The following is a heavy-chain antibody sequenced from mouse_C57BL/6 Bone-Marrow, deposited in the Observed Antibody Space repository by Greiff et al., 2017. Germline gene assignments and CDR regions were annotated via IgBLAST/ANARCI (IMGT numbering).Heavy chain of an antibody. CDR1: GYTFTSYW. D-gene: IGHD1-1*01. CDR3: ARGDYYGSSYGARDY. Sequence: QVQLKQPGAELVRPGSSVKLSCKASGYTFTSYWMDWVKQRPGQGLEWIGNIYPSDSETHYNQKFKDKATLTVDKSSSTAYMQLSSLTSEDSAVYYGARGDYYGSSYGARDYWGQGTSVTVSS. J-gene: IGHJ4*01. CDR2: IYPSDSET. V-gene: IGHV1-61*01.